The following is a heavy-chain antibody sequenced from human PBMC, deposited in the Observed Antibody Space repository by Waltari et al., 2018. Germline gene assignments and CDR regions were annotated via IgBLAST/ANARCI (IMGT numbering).Heavy chain of an antibody. V-gene: IGHV3-7*03. D-gene: IGHD2-2*01. J-gene: IGHJ4*01. CDR3: AIPYCTTTSCLYFDF. Sequence: EVQLVESGGGLVQPGGSLTLSCAASGFPFSTYWMSWVRQAPGKGLEWVANIKQDGSEKYYVDSVKDRFTIPRDNAKNSLYLQMSSLRAEDTAVYYCAIPYCTTTSCLYFDFWGHGTLVTVSS. CDR1: GFPFSTYW. CDR2: IKQDGSEK.